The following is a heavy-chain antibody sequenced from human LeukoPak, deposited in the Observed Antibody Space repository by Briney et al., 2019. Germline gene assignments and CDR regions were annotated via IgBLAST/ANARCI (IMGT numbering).Heavy chain of an antibody. CDR3: ARAGSSGWYLEGYFDY. D-gene: IGHD6-19*01. Sequence: PGGSLRLSCAASGSTFSDYYMSWIRQAPGKGLEWVSYISSSGSTIYYADSVKGRFTISRDNSKNTLYLQMNSLRAEDTAVYYCARAGSSGWYLEGYFDYWGQGTLVTVSS. CDR1: GSTFSDYY. CDR2: ISSSGSTI. J-gene: IGHJ4*02. V-gene: IGHV3-11*04.